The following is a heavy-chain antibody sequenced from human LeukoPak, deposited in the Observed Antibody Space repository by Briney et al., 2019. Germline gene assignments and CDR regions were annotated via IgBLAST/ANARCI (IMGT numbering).Heavy chain of an antibody. D-gene: IGHD6-13*01. Sequence: SGTLSLTCAVYGGSFSGYYWCWIRQPPGKGLEWIGEINHSGSTNYNPSLKSRVTIPVDTSKNQYSLKLSSVTAADTAVYYCARASTGIAAALYYFDYWGQGTLVTVSS. CDR1: GGSFSGYY. CDR3: ARASTGIAAALYYFDY. V-gene: IGHV4-34*01. J-gene: IGHJ4*02. CDR2: INHSGST.